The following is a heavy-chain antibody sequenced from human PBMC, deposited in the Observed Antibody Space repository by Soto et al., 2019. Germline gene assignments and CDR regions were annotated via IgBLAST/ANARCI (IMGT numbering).Heavy chain of an antibody. V-gene: IGHV5-51*03. D-gene: IGHD2-2*01. Sequence: EVQLVQSGAEVKKPGESLMVSCKACGYDINIYWIGWVRQLPGKGLEWMGVVYPADSDTIYSPSFQGLVTISVDKSITSDYRQWISLKASDTAMYYRSRRAHSNSPGGGLDVWGHGTTVIVS. CDR2: VYPADSDT. CDR3: SRRAHSNSPGGGLDV. CDR1: GYDINIYW. J-gene: IGHJ6*02.